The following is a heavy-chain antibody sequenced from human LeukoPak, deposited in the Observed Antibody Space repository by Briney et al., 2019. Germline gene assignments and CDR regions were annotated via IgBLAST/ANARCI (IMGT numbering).Heavy chain of an antibody. CDR1: GFTFSSYG. D-gene: IGHD2-2*01. J-gene: IGHJ4*02. CDR3: ALIPWCSSTSCYDY. V-gene: IGHV3-30*03. CDR2: ISYDGSNK. Sequence: PGGSLRLSCAASGFTFSSYGMHWVRQAPGKGLEWVAVISYDGSNKYYADSVKGRFTISRDNSKNTLYQQMNSLRAEDTAVYYCALIPWCSSTSCYDYWGPGTLVTVSS.